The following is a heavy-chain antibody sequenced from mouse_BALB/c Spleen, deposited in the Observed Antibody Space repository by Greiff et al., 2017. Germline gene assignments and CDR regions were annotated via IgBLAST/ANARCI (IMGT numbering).Heavy chain of an antibody. V-gene: IGHV14-4*02. CDR2: IDPENGDT. CDR3: NEMNYYGSRYFDY. J-gene: IGHJ2*01. Sequence: VHVKQSGAELVRSGASVKLSCTASGFNIKDYYMHWVKQRPEQGLEWIGWIDPENGDTEYAPKFQGKATMTADTSSNTAYLQLSSLTSEDTAVYYCNEMNYYGSRYFDYWGQGTTLTVSS. D-gene: IGHD1-1*01. CDR1: GFNIKDYY.